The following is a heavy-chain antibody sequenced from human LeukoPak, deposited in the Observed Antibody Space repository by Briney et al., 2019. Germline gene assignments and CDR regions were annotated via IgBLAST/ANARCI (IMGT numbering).Heavy chain of an antibody. D-gene: IGHD1-14*01. V-gene: IGHV3-21*01. Sequence: GGSLRLSCAASGFTFSSYSMNWVRQAPGKGLEWVSSISSSSSYIYYADSVKGRFTISRDNAKNSLYLQMNSLRAEDTAVYYCARDSDREARIRFDPWGQGTLVTVSS. CDR1: GFTFSSYS. CDR3: ARDSDREARIRFDP. CDR2: ISSSSSYI. J-gene: IGHJ5*02.